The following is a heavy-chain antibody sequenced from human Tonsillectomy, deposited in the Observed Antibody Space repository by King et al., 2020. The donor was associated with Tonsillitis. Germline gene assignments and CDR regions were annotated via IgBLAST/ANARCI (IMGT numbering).Heavy chain of an antibody. D-gene: IGHD3-22*01. J-gene: IGHJ4*02. Sequence: VQLVESGGGLVQPGGSLRLSRAASGFSFSTYAMTWVRQTPGKGLEWVSAISGNGGGTYYADSVRGRFTISRDNSKNMLYLQMNSLRAEDTALYYCAKAYDSSGYNYERASDYWGQGTLVTVSS. CDR1: GFSFSTYA. V-gene: IGHV3-23*04. CDR3: AKAYDSSGYNYERASDY. CDR2: ISGNGGGT.